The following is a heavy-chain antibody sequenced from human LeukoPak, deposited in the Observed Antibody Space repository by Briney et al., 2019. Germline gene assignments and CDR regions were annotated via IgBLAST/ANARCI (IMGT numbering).Heavy chain of an antibody. CDR2: INPNSGGT. D-gene: IGHD5-12*01. CDR3: ARETGGYGSSSLGY. Sequence: GASVTVSCKASGYTFTGYYMHWVRQAPGQGLEWMGWINPNSGGTNYAQKFQGRVTMTRDTSISTAYMELSRLRSGDTAVYYCARETGGYGSSSLGYWGQGTLVTVSS. CDR1: GYTFTGYY. V-gene: IGHV1-2*02. J-gene: IGHJ4*02.